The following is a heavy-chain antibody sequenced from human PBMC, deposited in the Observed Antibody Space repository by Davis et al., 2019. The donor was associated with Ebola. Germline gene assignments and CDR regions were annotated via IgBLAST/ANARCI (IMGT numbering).Heavy chain of an antibody. CDR2: VSYDGVKA. D-gene: IGHD2-2*01. J-gene: IGHJ4*02. V-gene: IGHV3-30*04. CDR1: GFTFSDFA. Sequence: GESLKIPCVVPGFTFSDFAMHWVRQAPGKGLEWVAIVSYDGVKAYYGDSVKGRFTISRDNSKNTLYLQMNSLRAEDTAVYYCAKAGGFVVVPAAIPTDYWGQGTLVTVSS. CDR3: AKAGGFVVVPAAIPTDY.